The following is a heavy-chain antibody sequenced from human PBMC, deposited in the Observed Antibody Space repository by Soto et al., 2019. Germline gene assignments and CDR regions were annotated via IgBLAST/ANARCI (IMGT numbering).Heavy chain of an antibody. CDR1: GGSISSYY. CDR2: IYYSGST. D-gene: IGHD2-2*01. Sequence: SETLSLTCTVSGGSISSYYWSWIRQPPGRGLEWIGYIYYSGSTNYNPSLKSRVTISVDTSKNQFSLKLSSVTAADTAVYYCANSRRGCSSTSCHYYYYYMDVWGKGTTVTVS. J-gene: IGHJ6*03. V-gene: IGHV4-59*08. CDR3: ANSRRGCSSTSCHYYYYYMDV.